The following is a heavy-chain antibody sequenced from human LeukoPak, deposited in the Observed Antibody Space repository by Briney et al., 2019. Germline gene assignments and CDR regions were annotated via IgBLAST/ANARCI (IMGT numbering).Heavy chain of an antibody. D-gene: IGHD5-18*01. J-gene: IGHJ4*02. Sequence: GGSLRLSCAASGFTFSNYGLNWVRRAPGKGLEWVSSISGSGSSTYYADSMKGRFTISRDSSKNTVYLQMNSLKTEDTAVYYCTRQPNFDFWGQGTLVTVSS. V-gene: IGHV3-23*01. CDR3: TRQPNFDF. CDR1: GFTFSNYG. CDR2: ISGSGSST.